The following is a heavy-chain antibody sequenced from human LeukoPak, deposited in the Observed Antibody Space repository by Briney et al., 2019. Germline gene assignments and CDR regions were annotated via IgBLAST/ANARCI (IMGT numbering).Heavy chain of an antibody. CDR3: AKDQGVRAFDI. J-gene: IGHJ3*02. CDR2: ISGSGGST. CDR1: GFTFSSYA. Sequence: PAGSLRLTCAASGFTFSSYAMTCVRQAPGEGLEWVSAISGSGGSTYYAHSVKGRFTISRDNSKNTLYLQMNSLRAEDTAVYYCAKDQGVRAFDIWGQGTMVTVSS. D-gene: IGHD3-16*01. V-gene: IGHV3-23*01.